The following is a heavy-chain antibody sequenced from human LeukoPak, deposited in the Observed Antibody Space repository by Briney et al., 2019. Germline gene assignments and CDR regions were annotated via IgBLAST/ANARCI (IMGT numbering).Heavy chain of an antibody. J-gene: IGHJ4*02. D-gene: IGHD3-9*01. Sequence: PRRSLRLSCAPSRFTLSSYAMSWVRQAPREWREWDSAISGSGGSRYYADSVKGRFTISRDNSKNTLYLQMNSLRAEDTAVYYCAKSTEDFDWLLYHYWGQGTLVTVSS. V-gene: IGHV3-23*01. CDR3: AKSTEDFDWLLYHY. CDR2: ISGSGGSR. CDR1: RFTLSSYA.